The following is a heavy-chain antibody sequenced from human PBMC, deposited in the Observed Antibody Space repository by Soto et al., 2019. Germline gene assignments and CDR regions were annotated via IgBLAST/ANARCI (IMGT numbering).Heavy chain of an antibody. D-gene: IGHD4-17*01. J-gene: IGHJ4*02. CDR1: GGSISSGGYY. Sequence: QVQLQESGPGLVKPSQTLSLTCSVSGGSISSGGYYWIWIRQHPVKGLEWIGYIYYSGSTYYNPSLQIRVTISVDTSKNQFFLKLSSVTPADTAVYYCAREMTTVTMDYFDYWGQGTLVTVSS. V-gene: IGHV4-31*03. CDR2: IYYSGST. CDR3: AREMTTVTMDYFDY.